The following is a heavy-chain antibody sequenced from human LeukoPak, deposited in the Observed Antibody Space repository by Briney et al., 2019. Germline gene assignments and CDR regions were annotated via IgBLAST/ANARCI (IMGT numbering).Heavy chain of an antibody. D-gene: IGHD3-3*01. CDR2: INEDASRR. CDR1: GFTISSYW. CDR3: ARVQSGNGYDTLDV. Sequence: GGSLRLSCAASGFTISSYWMDWVRQTPGKGLEGLAIINEDASRRYYVESVRGRFTISRDNTKNSIYLQMDSLRVEDTATYYCARVQSGNGYDTLDVWGQGTTVTVSS. V-gene: IGHV3-7*01. J-gene: IGHJ6*02.